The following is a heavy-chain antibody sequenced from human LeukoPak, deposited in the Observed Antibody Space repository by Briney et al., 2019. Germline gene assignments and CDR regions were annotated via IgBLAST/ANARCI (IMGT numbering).Heavy chain of an antibody. V-gene: IGHV4-39*07. J-gene: IGHJ4*02. CDR2: IYYSGST. D-gene: IGHD3-22*01. CDR3: ARVVYDSSGDY. CDR1: GGSISSSSYY. Sequence: SETLSLTCTVSGGSISSSSYYWGWIRQPPGKGLEWIGSIYYSGSTYYNPSLKSRVTISVDTSKNQFSLKLSSVTAADTAVYYCARVVYDSSGDYWGQGTLVTVSS.